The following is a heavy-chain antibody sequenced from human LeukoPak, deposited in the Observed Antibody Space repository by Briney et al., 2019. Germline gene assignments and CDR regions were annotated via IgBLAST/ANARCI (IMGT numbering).Heavy chain of an antibody. V-gene: IGHV3-48*01. Sequence: GGSLRLSCAASGFTFRTSGMNWVRQAPGKGLEWVSYISSSGTTISYAQSVKGRFTISRDNSKNTLYLQMNSLRAEDTAVYYCAKSYSSGYYSYYDYWGQGTLVTVSS. D-gene: IGHD3-22*01. CDR1: GFTFRTSG. J-gene: IGHJ4*02. CDR3: AKSYSSGYYSYYDY. CDR2: ISSSGTTI.